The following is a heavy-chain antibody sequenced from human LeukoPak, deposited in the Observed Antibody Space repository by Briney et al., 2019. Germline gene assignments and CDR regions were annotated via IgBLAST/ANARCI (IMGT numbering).Heavy chain of an antibody. CDR3: AREGYSYDYGYYYYYMDV. Sequence: GGSLRLSCAASGFTFSNYWMNWVRQAPGKGLEWVANIKQAGSEKYYVDSVRGRFTVSRDNAKNSLYLQMNSLRAEDTAVYYCAREGYSYDYGYYYYYMDVWGKGTTVTVSS. D-gene: IGHD5-18*01. CDR2: IKQAGSEK. J-gene: IGHJ6*03. V-gene: IGHV3-7*01. CDR1: GFTFSNYW.